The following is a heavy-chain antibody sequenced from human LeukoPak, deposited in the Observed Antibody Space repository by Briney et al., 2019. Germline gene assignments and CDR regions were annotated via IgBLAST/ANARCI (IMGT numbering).Heavy chain of an antibody. V-gene: IGHV1-46*01. D-gene: IGHD2-15*01. CDR2: INPSGGST. Sequence: ASVKVSCKASGYTFTSYYMHWVRQAPGQGLEWMGIINPSGGSTSYAQKFQGRVTMTRDMSTSTVYMELSSLRSEDTAVYYCAREVLASTSLFHAFDIWGQGTMVTVSS. CDR3: AREVLASTSLFHAFDI. CDR1: GYTFTSYY. J-gene: IGHJ3*02.